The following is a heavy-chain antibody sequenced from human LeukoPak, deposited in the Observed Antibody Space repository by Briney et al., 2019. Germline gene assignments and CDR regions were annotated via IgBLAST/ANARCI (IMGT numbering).Heavy chain of an antibody. CDR1: GVSITGSPYC. CDR3: ARLRVQQLASSYYMDV. J-gene: IGHJ6*03. D-gene: IGHD6-13*01. CDR2: IYYGVNT. V-gene: IGHV4-39*01. Sequence: SETLSLTCTVSGVSITGSPYCWAWIRPAPGKGLEWIVSIYYGVNTYSKPSLKSRVTISVDTSLTQFSLIFTLVTDADTGVYYCARLRVQQLASSYYMDVWGKGTTVTVSS.